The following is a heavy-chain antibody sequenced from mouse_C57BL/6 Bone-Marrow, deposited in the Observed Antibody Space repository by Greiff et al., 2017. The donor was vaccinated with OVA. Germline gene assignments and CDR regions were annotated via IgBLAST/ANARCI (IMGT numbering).Heavy chain of an antibody. D-gene: IGHD1-1*01. CDR2: SRNKANDYTT. Sequence: EVMLVESGGGLVQSGRSLRLSCATSGFTFSDFYMEWVRQAPGKGLEWIAASRNKANDYTTEYSASVKGRFIVSRDTSQSILYLQMNALRAEDTAIYYCARDGDGSSYEDAMDYWGQGTSVTVSS. J-gene: IGHJ4*01. CDR1: GFTFSDFY. V-gene: IGHV7-1*01. CDR3: ARDGDGSSYEDAMDY.